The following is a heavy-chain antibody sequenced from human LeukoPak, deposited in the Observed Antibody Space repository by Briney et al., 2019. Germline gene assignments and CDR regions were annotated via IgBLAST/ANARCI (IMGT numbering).Heavy chain of an antibody. Sequence: SETLSLTCTVSGGSISSGGYYCTWICQHPGKGLEWSGYIYYTGSTYYNPSLSSRVTISVDTSKNQFSLKLNSVTAADTAVYYCARAPRGSGYAYWYLDLWGRGTVVTVSS. J-gene: IGHJ2*01. CDR3: ARAPRGSGYAYWYLDL. CDR1: GGSISSGGYY. CDR2: IYYTGST. V-gene: IGHV4-31*03. D-gene: IGHD3-22*01.